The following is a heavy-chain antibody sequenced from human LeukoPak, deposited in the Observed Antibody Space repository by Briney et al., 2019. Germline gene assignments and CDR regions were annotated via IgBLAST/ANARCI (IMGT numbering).Heavy chain of an antibody. CDR3: ARSPRVTGINWFDP. V-gene: IGHV1-2*02. J-gene: IGHJ5*02. CDR1: GYIFTGYY. Sequence: ASVKVSCKASGYIFTGYYLHWVRQAPGQGLEWMGWSNPNSGDTNYTQKFQGRVTMTRDTSISTAYMELSRLRSDDTAVNYCARSPRVTGINWFDPWGQGTLVTVSS. D-gene: IGHD1-20*01. CDR2: SNPNSGDT.